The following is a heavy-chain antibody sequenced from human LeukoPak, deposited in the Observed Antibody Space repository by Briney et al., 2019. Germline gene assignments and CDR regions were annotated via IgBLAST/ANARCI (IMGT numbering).Heavy chain of an antibody. Sequence: GGSLRLSCAASGFTFSNYGMTWVRQAPGQGLEWVSTISGSGAATYSADSVKGRFTISRDNSKSTMYLQMNSLRSEDTAVYYCARDQGHGVVVYWGQGTLVTVSS. J-gene: IGHJ4*02. CDR2: ISGSGAAT. D-gene: IGHD2-21*01. CDR3: ARDQGHGVVVY. CDR1: GFTFSNYG. V-gene: IGHV3-23*01.